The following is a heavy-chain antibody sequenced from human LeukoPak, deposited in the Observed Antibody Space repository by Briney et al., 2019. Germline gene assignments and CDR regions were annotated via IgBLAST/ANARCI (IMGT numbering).Heavy chain of an antibody. CDR1: GFTFGDYA. V-gene: IGHV3-49*04. J-gene: IGHJ4*02. CDR3: ARIIWWNYFDC. Sequence: GGSLRLSCTTSGFTFGDYAMSWVRQAPGKGLEWVGFIRSNGFGGTTEYAASVKGRFTVSKDDFKSLAYLQMSSLNTEDTAVYYCARIIWWNYFDCWGQGTLVTVSS. CDR2: IRSNGFGGTT. D-gene: IGHD4/OR15-4a*01.